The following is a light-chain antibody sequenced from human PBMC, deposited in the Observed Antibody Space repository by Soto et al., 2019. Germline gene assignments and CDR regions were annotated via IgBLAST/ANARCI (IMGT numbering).Light chain of an antibody. CDR2: WAS. J-gene: IGKJ1*01. Sequence: DHVMTQSPDSLAVSLGERATINCKSSLSVFHTPINRNDLAWNQQKQEKLLKLLIYWASTRESGVPDRFSGSGSGTDFTLTISSLQAEDVAVYYCQQYYSTPPWTFGQGTKVEIK. V-gene: IGKV4-1*01. CDR1: LSVFHTPINRND. CDR3: QQYYSTPPWT.